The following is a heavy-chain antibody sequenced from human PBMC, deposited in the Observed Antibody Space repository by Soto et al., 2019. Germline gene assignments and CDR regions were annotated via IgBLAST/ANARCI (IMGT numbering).Heavy chain of an antibody. Sequence: PSETLSLTCDVSGGSITASFLWTWVRQFPGRGLEWMGEIAHDGHTNYNPSLSGRVTMSVDLSNSQFSLNAASVNAADTAVYFCAGGRDYDYWGQGTLVTVSS. J-gene: IGHJ4*02. V-gene: IGHV4-4*02. D-gene: IGHD1-26*01. CDR2: IAHDGHT. CDR3: AGGRDYDY. CDR1: GGSITASFL.